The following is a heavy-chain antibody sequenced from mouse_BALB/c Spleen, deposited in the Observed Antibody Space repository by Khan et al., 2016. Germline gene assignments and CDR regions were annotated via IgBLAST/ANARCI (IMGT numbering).Heavy chain of an antibody. V-gene: IGHV3-8*02. J-gene: IGHJ3*01. CDR1: GDSITSGY. Sequence: EVQLQESGPSLVKPSQTLSLTCSVTGDSITSGYWNWIRKFPGNKLYYMGYISYSGSTNYNPSLKSRISITRDTSKNQYYLQLNSVTTEDNATYXCARGGGSWFAYWGQGTLVTVSA. CDR3: ARGGGSWFAY. CDR2: ISYSGST.